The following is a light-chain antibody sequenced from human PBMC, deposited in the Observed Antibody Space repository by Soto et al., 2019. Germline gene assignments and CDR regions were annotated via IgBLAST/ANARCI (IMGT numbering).Light chain of an antibody. CDR1: SSNIGAGYD. J-gene: IGLJ1*01. CDR2: GNT. V-gene: IGLV1-40*01. Sequence: QSVLTQPPSVSGAPGQRVTISCTGSSSNIGAGYDVHWYQQLPGRAPKLLIYGNTNRPSGVPDRFSGSKSGNTASLTVSGLQAEDEADYYCSSYAGSNNPYVFGTGTKLTVL. CDR3: SSYAGSNNPYV.